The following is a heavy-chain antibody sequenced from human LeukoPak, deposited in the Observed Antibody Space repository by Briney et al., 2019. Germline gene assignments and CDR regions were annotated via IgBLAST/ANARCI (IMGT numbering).Heavy chain of an antibody. CDR3: ARAPYRTDAFDI. CDR1: GVTFSSYG. J-gene: IGHJ3*02. CDR2: IWYDGSTK. V-gene: IGHV3-33*01. D-gene: IGHD1-14*01. Sequence: GMSLRLSCAASGVTFSSYGMHWVRQAPGKGLEWVAVIWYDGSTKYYADSVKGRFTISRDNSKNTLYLQVNSLRAEDTAVYYCARAPYRTDAFDIWGQGTMVTVSS.